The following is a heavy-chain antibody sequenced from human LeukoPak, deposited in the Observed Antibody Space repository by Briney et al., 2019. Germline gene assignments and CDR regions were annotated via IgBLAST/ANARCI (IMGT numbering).Heavy chain of an antibody. CDR2: INPNSGGT. CDR1: GYTFTGYY. Sequence: ASVKVSCKASGYTFTGYYMHWVRQAPGQGLEWMGWINPNSGGTNYEQKFQGRVTISVDTSKNQFSLKLSSVTAADTAVYYCATGLLVMTTVTSNPADYWGQGTLVTVSS. CDR3: ATGLLVMTTVTSNPADY. D-gene: IGHD4-17*01. J-gene: IGHJ4*02. V-gene: IGHV1-2*02.